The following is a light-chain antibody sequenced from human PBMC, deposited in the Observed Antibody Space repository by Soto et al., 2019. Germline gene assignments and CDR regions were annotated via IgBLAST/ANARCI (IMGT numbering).Light chain of an antibody. CDR3: QQRNSFPIT. V-gene: IGKV1-16*01. CDR1: QSISNH. CDR2: SAT. Sequence: DIHMTQSPSSLSASVGHRFTITCRASQSISNHLNWFQQQQGKAPKLLIYSATNLQSGVPSRLRGSGFGTDLTIAISSLQTEDSETYYCQQRNSFPITFGQGTRLEIK. J-gene: IGKJ5*01.